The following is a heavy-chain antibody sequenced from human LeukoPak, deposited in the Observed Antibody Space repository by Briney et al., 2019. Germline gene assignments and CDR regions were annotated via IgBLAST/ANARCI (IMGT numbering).Heavy chain of an antibody. CDR1: GFNFTKFL. Sequence: GSLKPSLATSGFNFTKFLKFLVRQAPRKGLVWVSGINPDGSTTTYADSVKGRFTISRENAKSTLYLHMNILRVEDTAVYYCARGRYGDYHWGQGILVTVSS. CDR3: ARGRYGDYH. V-gene: IGHV3-74*01. J-gene: IGHJ4*02. D-gene: IGHD4-17*01. CDR2: INPDGSTT.